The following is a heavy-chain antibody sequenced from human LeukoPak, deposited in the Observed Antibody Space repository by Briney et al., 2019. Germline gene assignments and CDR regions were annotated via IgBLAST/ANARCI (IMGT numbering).Heavy chain of an antibody. V-gene: IGHV1-24*01. CDR3: ARDGLYDFWSGYYTTIEY. Sequence: ASVKVSCKVSGYTLTELSMHWVRQAPGKGLEWMGGFDPEDGETIYAQKFQGRVTMTEDTSTDTAYMELSSLRSEDTAVYYCARDGLYDFWSGYYTTIEYWGQGTLVTVSS. CDR2: FDPEDGET. D-gene: IGHD3-3*01. J-gene: IGHJ4*02. CDR1: GYTLTELS.